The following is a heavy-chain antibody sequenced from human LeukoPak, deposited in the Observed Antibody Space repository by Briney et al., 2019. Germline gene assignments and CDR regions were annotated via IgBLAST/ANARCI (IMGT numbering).Heavy chain of an antibody. Sequence: PGGSLRLSCAASGFTFSSYSMNWVRQAPGKGLEWVSSITSSSSYIYYADSVKGRFTISRDNAKNSLYLQMNSLRAEDTAVYYCARRGSYCTNGVCYDYWGQGTLVTVSS. CDR1: GFTFSSYS. CDR3: ARRGSYCTNGVCYDY. D-gene: IGHD2-8*01. CDR2: ITSSSSYI. J-gene: IGHJ4*02. V-gene: IGHV3-21*01.